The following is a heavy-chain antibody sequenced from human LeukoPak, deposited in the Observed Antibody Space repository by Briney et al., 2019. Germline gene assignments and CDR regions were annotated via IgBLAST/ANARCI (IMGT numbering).Heavy chain of an antibody. D-gene: IGHD6-6*01. J-gene: IGHJ6*03. CDR3: ARAHLSSASTDYMDV. CDR2: ISYDGSTE. Sequence: GGSLRLSCAASGFMFSSYGLHWVRHAPGKGLEWVAIISYDGSTEYYADSVKGRFTISRDNSKNTLYMQMNSLRAEDTAVYYCARAHLSSASTDYMDVWGKGTTVTVSS. V-gene: IGHV3-30*03. CDR1: GFMFSSYG.